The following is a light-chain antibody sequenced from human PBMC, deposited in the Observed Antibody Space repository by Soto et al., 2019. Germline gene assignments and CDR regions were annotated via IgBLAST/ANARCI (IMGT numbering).Light chain of an antibody. CDR2: WAS. Sequence: DIVMTQSPDSLAVSLGERATINCKSSQSVLYSSNNKNYLAWYQPKPGQPPKLLIYWASTRESGVPDRFSGSGSGTDFTPTIGNLQAEDVAVYYCQQYYSTPPTFGHGTKLEIK. J-gene: IGKJ2*01. CDR1: QSVLYSSNNKNY. CDR3: QQYYSTPPT. V-gene: IGKV4-1*01.